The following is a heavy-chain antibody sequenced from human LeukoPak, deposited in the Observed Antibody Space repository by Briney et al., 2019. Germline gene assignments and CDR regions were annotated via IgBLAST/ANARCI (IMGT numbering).Heavy chain of an antibody. D-gene: IGHD2-15*01. J-gene: IGHJ6*02. V-gene: IGHV1-69*13. CDR3: ARAATSYYYYYGMDV. CDR2: IIPIFGTA. CDR1: GGTFSSYA. Sequence: ASVKVSCKASGGTFSSYAISWVRQAPGQGLEWMGGIIPIFGTANYAQKFQGRVTITADESTSTAYVELSSLRSEDTAVYYCARAATSYYYYYGMDVWGQGTLVTVSS.